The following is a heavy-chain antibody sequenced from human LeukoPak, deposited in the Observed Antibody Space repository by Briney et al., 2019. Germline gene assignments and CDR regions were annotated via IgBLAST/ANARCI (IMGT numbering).Heavy chain of an antibody. J-gene: IGHJ4*02. V-gene: IGHV4-59*12. CDR1: GGSISSYY. CDR2: IYYSGST. CDR3: ARDDFWSGKAFDY. Sequence: SETLSLTCTVSGGSISSYYWSWIRQPPGKGLEWIGYIYYSGSTNYNPSLKSRVTISVDTSKNQFSLKLSSVTAADTAVYYCARDDFWSGKAFDYWGQGTLVTVSS. D-gene: IGHD3-3*01.